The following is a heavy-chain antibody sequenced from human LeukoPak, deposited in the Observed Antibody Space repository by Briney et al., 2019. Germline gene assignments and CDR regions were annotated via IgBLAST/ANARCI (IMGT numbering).Heavy chain of an antibody. V-gene: IGHV3-21*01. CDR1: GFTFSSYS. CDR2: IRSSSSYI. Sequence: GGSLRLSCAASGFTFSSYSMNWVRQAPGKGLEWVSSIRSSSSYIYYADSVKGRFTISRDNAKNSLYLQRNSLRAEDTAMYYCARGGDGYTPWGQGTLVTVSS. CDR3: ARGGDGYTP. D-gene: IGHD5-24*01. J-gene: IGHJ5*02.